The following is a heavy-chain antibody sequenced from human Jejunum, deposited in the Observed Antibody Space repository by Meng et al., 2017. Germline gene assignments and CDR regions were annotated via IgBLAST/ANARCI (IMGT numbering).Heavy chain of an antibody. CDR3: AGDQKDSSGRNFDY. J-gene: IGHJ4*02. V-gene: IGHV4-4*07. CDR1: GDSISGYY. Sequence: SENLSLTCSVSGDSISGYYWTWIRQPAGKGLEWIGRIYFSGSTNYNPSLKSRVTMSVDTSKNQLSLSLNSVTAADTAVYYCAGDQKDSSGRNFDYWGQGTLVTVSS. D-gene: IGHD6-19*01. CDR2: IYFSGST.